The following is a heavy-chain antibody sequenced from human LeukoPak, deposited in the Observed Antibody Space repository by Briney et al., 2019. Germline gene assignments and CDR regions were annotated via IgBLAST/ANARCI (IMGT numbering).Heavy chain of an antibody. CDR1: GGSVSSGSYY. J-gene: IGHJ4*02. D-gene: IGHD3-10*01. Sequence: SETLSLTCTVSGGSVSSGSYYWSWIRQPPGKGLEWIGYIYYSGSTSYNPSLKSRVTISVDTSKNQFSLRLSSVTAADTAVYYCARDRWFGAWGQGTLVTVSS. V-gene: IGHV4-61*01. CDR2: IYYSGST. CDR3: ARDRWFGA.